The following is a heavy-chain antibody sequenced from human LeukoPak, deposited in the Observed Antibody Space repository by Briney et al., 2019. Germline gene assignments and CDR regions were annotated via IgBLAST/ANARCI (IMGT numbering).Heavy chain of an antibody. CDR1: GFTFSTFA. D-gene: IGHD2-8*02. J-gene: IGHJ5*02. Sequence: GGSLRLSFAASGFTFSTFAMIWVRQPPGKGLGVVSSIFPSGDEIHYADSVRGRFTIFRDNSKSTLSLQMNSLRAEDTAIYYCATYRQVLLPFEAWGQGTLVTVSS. V-gene: IGHV3-23*01. CDR2: IFPSGDEI. CDR3: ATYRQVLLPFEA.